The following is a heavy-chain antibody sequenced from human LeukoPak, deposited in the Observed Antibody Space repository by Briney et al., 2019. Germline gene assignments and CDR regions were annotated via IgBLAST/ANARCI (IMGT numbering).Heavy chain of an antibody. CDR2: IYYSGST. D-gene: IGHD2-15*01. J-gene: IGHJ4*02. Sequence: SETLSLTCTVSGGSISSGGYYWSWIRQHPGKGLEWIGYIYYSGSTYYNPSLKSRVTISVDTSKNQFSLKLSSVTAADTAVYYCARERYCSGGSCYPNQYYFDYWGQGTLVTVSS. V-gene: IGHV4-31*03. CDR1: GGSISSGGYY. CDR3: ARERYCSGGSCYPNQYYFDY.